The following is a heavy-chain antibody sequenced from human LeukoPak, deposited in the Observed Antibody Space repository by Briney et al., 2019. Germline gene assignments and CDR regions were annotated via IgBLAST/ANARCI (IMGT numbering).Heavy chain of an antibody. D-gene: IGHD2-21*02. J-gene: IGHJ4*02. CDR1: SGSISSGDYY. CDR3: AIKTTDCGGDCSFGFDY. V-gene: IGHV4-30-4*01. Sequence: SQTLSLTCTVSSGSISSGDYYWSWIRQPPGKGLEWIGYISSSGTTYYNPSLRSRITISVDSSKSQFSLNLSSVTASDTAVYYCAIKTTDCGGDCSFGFDYWGQGTLVTVPS. CDR2: ISSSGTT.